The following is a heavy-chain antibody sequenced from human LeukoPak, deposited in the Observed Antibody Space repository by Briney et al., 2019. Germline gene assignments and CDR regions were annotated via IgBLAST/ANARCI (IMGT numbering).Heavy chain of an antibody. CDR2: ITWNSGDI. V-gene: IGHV3-9*01. Sequence: GGSLRLSCAASGFTFDDYAMFWVRQVPGKGLEWVSGITWNSGDIDYADSVRGRFTISRDNAKNSLYLQMNSLRAEDTAVYYCARDREDSSSAWGQGTLVTVSS. CDR1: GFTFDDYA. J-gene: IGHJ5*02. CDR3: ARDREDSSSA. D-gene: IGHD6-6*01.